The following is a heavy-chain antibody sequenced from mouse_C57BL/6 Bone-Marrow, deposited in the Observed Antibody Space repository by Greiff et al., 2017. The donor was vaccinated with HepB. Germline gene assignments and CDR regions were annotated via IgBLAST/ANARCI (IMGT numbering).Heavy chain of an antibody. CDR3: AREDYYGSSLYAMDY. J-gene: IGHJ4*01. V-gene: IGHV1-42*01. Sequence: VQLQQSGPELVKPGASVKISCKASGYSFTGYYMNWVKQSPEKSLEWIGEINPSTGGTTYNQKFKPKATLTVDKSSSTAYMQLKSLTSEDSAVYYCAREDYYGSSLYAMDYWGQGTSVTVSS. CDR1: GYSFTGYY. D-gene: IGHD1-1*01. CDR2: INPSTGGT.